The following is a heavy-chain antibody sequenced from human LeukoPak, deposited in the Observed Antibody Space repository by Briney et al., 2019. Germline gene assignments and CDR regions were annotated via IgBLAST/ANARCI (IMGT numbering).Heavy chain of an antibody. Sequence: GASVQVFCKTSGGTFSTSAITWVRQAPGQGLEWMGRIIPVLNITTYAQRFQGRVTITADTSTSTVYMELSSLRSEETAVYYCARDQGLTAPPPYGLDVWGQGTTVIVSS. D-gene: IGHD5-18*01. CDR1: GGTFSTSA. CDR3: ARDQGLTAPPPYGLDV. V-gene: IGHV1-69*04. J-gene: IGHJ6*02. CDR2: IIPVLNIT.